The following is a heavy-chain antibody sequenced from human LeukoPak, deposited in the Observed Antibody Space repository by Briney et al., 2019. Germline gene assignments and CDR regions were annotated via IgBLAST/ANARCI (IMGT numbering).Heavy chain of an antibody. CDR1: GFTFSSYS. J-gene: IGHJ4*02. V-gene: IGHV3-48*04. Sequence: GGSLRLSCAAPGFTFSSYSMNWVRQAPGKGLEWVSYISSSSSTIYYADSVKGRFTISRDNAKNSLYLQMNSLRAEDTAVYYCARSFSYGPIDFWGQGTQVTVSS. D-gene: IGHD5-18*01. CDR2: ISSSSSTI. CDR3: ARSFSYGPIDF.